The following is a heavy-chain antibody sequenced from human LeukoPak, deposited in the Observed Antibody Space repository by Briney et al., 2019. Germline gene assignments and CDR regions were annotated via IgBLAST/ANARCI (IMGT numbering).Heavy chain of an antibody. CDR2: IRFDGGNE. Sequence: PGGSLRLSCAASGFPFSGSGMHWVRQASGKGLEWVAFIRFDGGNEYYIDSVKGRFSMSRDNSKNILYLQMNSLRSEDTALYYCARDLRALVVSAGFDYWGRGTLVTVSS. D-gene: IGHD2-15*01. CDR1: GFPFSGSG. V-gene: IGHV3-30*02. J-gene: IGHJ4*02. CDR3: ARDLRALVVSAGFDY.